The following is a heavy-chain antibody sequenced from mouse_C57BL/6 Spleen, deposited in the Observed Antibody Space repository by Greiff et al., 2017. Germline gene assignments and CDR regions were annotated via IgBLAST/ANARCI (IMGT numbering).Heavy chain of an antibody. D-gene: IGHD1-1*01. Sequence: VQGVESGPGLVAPSQSLSITCTVSGFSLTSYAISWVRQPPGKGLEWLGVIWTGGGTNYNSALKSRLSISKDNSKSQVFLKMNSLQTDDTARYYCARNGENYGSSYPAWFAYWGQGTLVTVSA. CDR3: ARNGENYGSSYPAWFAY. V-gene: IGHV2-9-1*01. J-gene: IGHJ3*01. CDR1: GFSLTSYA. CDR2: IWTGGGT.